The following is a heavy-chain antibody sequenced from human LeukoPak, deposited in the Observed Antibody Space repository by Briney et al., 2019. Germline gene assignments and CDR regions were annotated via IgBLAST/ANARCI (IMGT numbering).Heavy chain of an antibody. Sequence: RPGGSLRLSCAASGFTFDDYGMSWVRQAPGKGLEWVSGINWNGGSTGYADSVKGRFTISRDNAKNSLYLQMNSLRVEGTAVYYCARERNDRIYSRDYYFDWWGQGTLVTVSS. D-gene: IGHD5-24*01. J-gene: IGHJ4*02. CDR2: INWNGGST. CDR3: ARERNDRIYSRDYYFDW. CDR1: GFTFDDYG. V-gene: IGHV3-20*04.